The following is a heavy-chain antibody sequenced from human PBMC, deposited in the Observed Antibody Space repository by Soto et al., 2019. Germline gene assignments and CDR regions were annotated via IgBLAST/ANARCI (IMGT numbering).Heavy chain of an antibody. CDR2: ISAYNGNT. CDR3: AVGTLYSGSYYVGGGDGFDI. J-gene: IGHJ3*02. V-gene: IGHV1-18*01. CDR1: GYTFTSYG. Sequence: GSVKVSCKASGYTFTSYGISWVRQAPGQGLEWMGWISAYNGNTNYAQKLQGRVTMTTDTSTSTAYMELRSLRSDDTAVYYCAVGTLYSGSYYVGGGDGFDIWGQGTMVTVSS. D-gene: IGHD1-26*01.